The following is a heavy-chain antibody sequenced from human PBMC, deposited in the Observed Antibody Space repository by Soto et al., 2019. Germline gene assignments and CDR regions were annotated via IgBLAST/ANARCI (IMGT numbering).Heavy chain of an antibody. V-gene: IGHV3-30*18. CDR1: GFTFSSYG. CDR2: ISYDGSNK. Sequence: GGSLILSCAASGFTFSSYGMHWVRQAPGKGLEWVAVISYDGSNKYYADSVKGRFTISRDNSKNTLYLQMNSLRAEDTAVYYCAKDSNYYYYGMDVRGQGTTVTLS. J-gene: IGHJ6*02. CDR3: AKDSNYYYYGMDV.